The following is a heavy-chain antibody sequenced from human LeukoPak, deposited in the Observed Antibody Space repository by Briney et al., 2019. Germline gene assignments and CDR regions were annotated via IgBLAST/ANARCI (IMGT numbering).Heavy chain of an antibody. J-gene: IGHJ4*02. CDR1: GGSISSYY. CDR3: ARQYSSSWIDY. V-gene: IGHV4-59*08. CDR2: IYYSGST. Sequence: SETLSLTCTVSGGSISSYYWSWIRQPSGKGLEWIGYIYYSGSTNYNPSLKSRVTISVDTSKNQFSLKLSSVTAADTAVYYCARQYSSSWIDYWGQGTLATVSS. D-gene: IGHD6-13*01.